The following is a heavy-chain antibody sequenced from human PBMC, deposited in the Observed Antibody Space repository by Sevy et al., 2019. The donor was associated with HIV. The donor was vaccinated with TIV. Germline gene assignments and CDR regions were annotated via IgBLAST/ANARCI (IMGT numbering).Heavy chain of an antibody. CDR2: IKSESDGGTT. V-gene: IGHV3-15*07. Sequence: GGSLRLSCAASGLTLSYAWMNWVRQAPGKGLEWVGNIKSESDGGTTDFATPVKGRFIISRDDSKNTLYLQMNSLKTGDTALYYCTARNFDFWGRGTLVTVSS. CDR1: GLTLSYAW. CDR3: TARNFDF. J-gene: IGHJ4*02.